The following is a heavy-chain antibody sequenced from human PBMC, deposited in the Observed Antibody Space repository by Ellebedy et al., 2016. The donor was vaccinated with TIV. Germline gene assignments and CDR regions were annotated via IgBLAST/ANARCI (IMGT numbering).Heavy chain of an antibody. CDR1: GCTFSNYA. CDR2: ISGSGDRT. D-gene: IGHD3-10*01. V-gene: IGHV3-23*01. Sequence: GESLKISCAASGCTFSNYAMTWVRQAPGKGLEWVSGISGSGDRTYYADSVKGRFTISRDNSKNTLYLQMNSVRAEDTAIYYSVLDGSGSYTFDLWGQGTLVTVSS. CDR3: VLDGSGSYTFDL. J-gene: IGHJ4*02.